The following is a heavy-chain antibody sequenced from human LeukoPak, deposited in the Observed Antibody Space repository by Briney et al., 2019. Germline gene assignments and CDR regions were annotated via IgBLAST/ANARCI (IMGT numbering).Heavy chain of an antibody. Sequence: PGGSLRLSCAGSGFTFIRHWMHWVRQAPGKWLVWVSRISLDGSTTLYSDSVKGRFTISRDNAKNTLYLQMNSLRAEDTAVYYCGSSEDGYIEYWGQGTLVSASS. V-gene: IGHV3-74*01. CDR2: ISLDGSTT. CDR3: GSSEDGYIEY. D-gene: IGHD5-24*01. J-gene: IGHJ4*02. CDR1: GFTFIRHW.